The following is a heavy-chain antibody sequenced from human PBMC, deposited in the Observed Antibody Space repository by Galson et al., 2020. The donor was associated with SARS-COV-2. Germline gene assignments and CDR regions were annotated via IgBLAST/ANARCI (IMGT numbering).Heavy chain of an antibody. D-gene: IGHD1-26*01. V-gene: IGHV1-24*01. CDR1: GYTLTELS. CDR3: ATAPIVGATTWFDP. Sequence: ASVKVSCKVSGYTLTELSMHWVRQAPGKGLEWMGGFDPEDGETIYAQKFQGRVTMTEDTSTDTAYMELSSLRSEDTAVYYCATAPIVGATTWFDPWGQGTLVTVSS. CDR2: FDPEDGET. J-gene: IGHJ5*02.